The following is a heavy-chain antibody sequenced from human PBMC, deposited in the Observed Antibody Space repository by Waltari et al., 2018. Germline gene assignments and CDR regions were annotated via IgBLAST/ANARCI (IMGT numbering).Heavy chain of an antibody. J-gene: IGHJ4*02. CDR1: GFTFSSYG. CDR2: IWYDGSNK. V-gene: IGHV3-33*01. Sequence: QVQLVESGGGVVQPGRSLRLSCAASGFTFSSYGMHWVRQAPGKGLGWVAGIWYDGSNKYYADSVKGRFTISRDNSKNTLYLQMNSLRAEDTAVYYCARDWDYWGQGTLVIVSS. CDR3: ARDWDY.